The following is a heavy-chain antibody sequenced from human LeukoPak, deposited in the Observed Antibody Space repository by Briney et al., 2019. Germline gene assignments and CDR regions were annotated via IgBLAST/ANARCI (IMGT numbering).Heavy chain of an antibody. D-gene: IGHD6-13*01. V-gene: IGHV4-38-2*01. J-gene: IGHJ5*02. Sequence: SETLSLTCVVSGYSISSGYYWAWIRQPPGKGPRGIGHIYYDESAYYTPSLKSRVTISIDTSKNQFSLKLSSVSAADTAVYYCARAYSSSWYFNWFDPWGQGTLVTVSS. CDR1: GYSISSGYY. CDR3: ARAYSSSWYFNWFDP. CDR2: IYYDESA.